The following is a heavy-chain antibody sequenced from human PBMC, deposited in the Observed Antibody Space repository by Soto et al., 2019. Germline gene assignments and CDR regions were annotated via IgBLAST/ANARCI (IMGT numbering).Heavy chain of an antibody. CDR3: ARGIAVAGSFDP. J-gene: IGHJ5*02. Sequence: VGSLRLSCAASGFTFSSYDMHWVRQATGKGLEWVSAIGTAGDTYYPGSVKGRFTISRENAKNSLYLQMNSLRAEDTAVYYCARGIAVAGSFDPWGQGTLVTVSS. V-gene: IGHV3-13*01. CDR2: IGTAGDT. D-gene: IGHD6-19*01. CDR1: GFTFSSYD.